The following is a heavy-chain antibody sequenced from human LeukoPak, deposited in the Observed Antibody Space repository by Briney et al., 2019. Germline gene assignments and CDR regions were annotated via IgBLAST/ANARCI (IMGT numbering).Heavy chain of an antibody. CDR1: GGTFSSYA. D-gene: IGHD3-22*01. CDR2: IIPIFGTA. V-gene: IGHV1-69*06. Sequence: GASVKVSCKASGGTFSSYAISWVRQAPGQGLDWMGGIIPIFGTANYAQKFQGRVTITADKSTSTAYMELSSLRSEDTAVYYCASEGYYYDRGAFDIWGQGTMVTVSS. J-gene: IGHJ3*02. CDR3: ASEGYYYDRGAFDI.